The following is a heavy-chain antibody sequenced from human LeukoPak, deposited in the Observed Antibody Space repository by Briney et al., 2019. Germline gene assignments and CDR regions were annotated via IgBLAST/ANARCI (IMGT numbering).Heavy chain of an antibody. V-gene: IGHV3-66*04. CDR3: ARPPGLAGHYSHYYGVDV. D-gene: IGHD6-19*01. J-gene: IGHJ6*02. CDR1: GFTVSNSY. Sequence: PGGSLRLSCAASGFTVSNSYMNWVRQAPGKGLEWVSVIYSGGNTYYADSVRGRFIISRDNSENTVYLQMNSLRAEDTAVYFCARPPGLAGHYSHYYGVDVWGQGTTVTVSS. CDR2: IYSGGNT.